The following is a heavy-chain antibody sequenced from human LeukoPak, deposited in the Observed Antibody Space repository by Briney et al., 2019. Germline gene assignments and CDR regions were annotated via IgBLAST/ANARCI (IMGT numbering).Heavy chain of an antibody. V-gene: IGHV1-18*01. Sequence: ASVKVSCRSSGYTFTTYGVTWVRQAPGQGLEWMGWISTYNGNTNYAQKLQGRVTMTTDTSTSTAYMELRSLRSDDTAMYYCARDRMDTGTYFDYWGQGTLVTVSS. J-gene: IGHJ4*02. CDR3: ARDRMDTGTYFDY. CDR1: GYTFTTYG. D-gene: IGHD5-18*01. CDR2: ISTYNGNT.